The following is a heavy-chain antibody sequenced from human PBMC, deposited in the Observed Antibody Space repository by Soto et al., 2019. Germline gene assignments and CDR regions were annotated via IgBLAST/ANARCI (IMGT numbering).Heavy chain of an antibody. J-gene: IGHJ4*02. Sequence: SLRLSCSASSFSIGGYAMNWVLHAPEKGLEWVAAISGSAGTTYYADSVKGRFTVSRDNSKNTLYLQMNSLRANDTAVYYCANYFGPGLGRFEYWGPGTLVTSPQ. V-gene: IGHV3-23*01. D-gene: IGHD1-1*01. CDR1: SFSIGGYA. CDR3: ANYFGPGLGRFEY. CDR2: ISGSAGTT.